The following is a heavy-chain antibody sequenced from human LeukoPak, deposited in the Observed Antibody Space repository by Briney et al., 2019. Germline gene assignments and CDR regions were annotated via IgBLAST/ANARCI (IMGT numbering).Heavy chain of an antibody. D-gene: IGHD3-3*01. V-gene: IGHV1-18*01. Sequence: ASVKVSCKASGYTFTSYGISWVRQAPGQGLEWMGWISAYNGNTNYAQKLQGRVTMTTDTSTSTAYMELRSLRSDDTAVYYCARDRDYDFWSGYYTGNTGDDAFDIWGQGTMVTVSS. CDR2: ISAYNGNT. J-gene: IGHJ3*02. CDR3: ARDRDYDFWSGYYTGNTGDDAFDI. CDR1: GYTFTSYG.